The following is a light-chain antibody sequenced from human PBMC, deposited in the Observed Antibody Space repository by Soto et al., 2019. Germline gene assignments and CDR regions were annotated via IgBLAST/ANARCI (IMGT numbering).Light chain of an antibody. J-gene: IGKJ1*01. CDR2: DAS. V-gene: IGKV3-20*01. CDR3: QQFGRSPPSWT. CDR1: QSVSSSY. Sequence: EIVLTQSPGTLSLSPGERATLSCRASQSVSSSYLAWYQQKPGQPPRLLIFDASSRATGIPDRFSGSGSGTDFTLTISSLEPEDVAVYYCQQFGRSPPSWTFGQGTKVEIK.